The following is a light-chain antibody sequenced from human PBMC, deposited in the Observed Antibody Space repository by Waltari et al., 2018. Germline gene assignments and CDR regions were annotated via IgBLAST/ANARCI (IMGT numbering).Light chain of an antibody. CDR2: EVI. J-gene: IGLJ1*01. Sequence: QSALTQPASVSGTPGQSITISCTGTTSDVGNYDLVSWYQHHPGKAPKLLICEVIKRPSGVSSGFSGSKPGSTASLIISGLQPDDEADYYCCSYAGRGTYVFGSGTKVTVL. V-gene: IGLV2-23*02. CDR1: TSDVGNYDL. CDR3: CSYAGRGTYV.